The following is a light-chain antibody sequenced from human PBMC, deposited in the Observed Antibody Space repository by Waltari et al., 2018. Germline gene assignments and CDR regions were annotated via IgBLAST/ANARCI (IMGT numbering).Light chain of an antibody. V-gene: IGLV1-51*02. CDR1: RPNIGNNY. CDR3: GTWDSSLSGAV. CDR2: EDT. J-gene: IGLJ7*01. Sequence: QSVLTQPPSVSAAPGQRVTIPSSGGRPNIGNNYVTWYRQFPGTAPKLLIYEDTERPSGIAGRFSGSKSGTSATLDITGLQAGDEADYYCGTWDSSLSGAVFGGGTHLTVL.